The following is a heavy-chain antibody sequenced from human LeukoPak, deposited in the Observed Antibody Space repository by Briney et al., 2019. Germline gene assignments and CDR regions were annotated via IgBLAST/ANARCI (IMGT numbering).Heavy chain of an antibody. V-gene: IGHV4-59*08. Sequence: SETLSLTCTVSGDSISSYYWSWLRQPPGKGLEWIGYIFNSGNTNYNPSFKSPVTISVETSKNQFSLKLSSVTAADTAVYYCARHGGQSSGYYYWGQGTLVTVSS. CDR3: ARHGGQSSGYYY. CDR1: GDSISSYY. CDR2: IFNSGNT. J-gene: IGHJ4*02. D-gene: IGHD3-22*01.